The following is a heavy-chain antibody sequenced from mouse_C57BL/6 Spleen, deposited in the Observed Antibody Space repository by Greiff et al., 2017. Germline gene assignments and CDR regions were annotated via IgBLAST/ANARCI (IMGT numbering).Heavy chain of an antibody. CDR1: GYTFTSYW. CDR2: IYPGSGST. D-gene: IGHD1-1*01. Sequence: QVQLQQPGAELVKPGASVKMSCKASGYTFTSYWITWVKQRPGQGLEWIGDIYPGSGSTNYNEKFKSKATLTVDTSSSTAYMQLSSLTSEDSAVYYCARHATVVATDAMDYWGQGTSVTVSS. CDR3: ARHATVVATDAMDY. V-gene: IGHV1-55*01. J-gene: IGHJ4*01.